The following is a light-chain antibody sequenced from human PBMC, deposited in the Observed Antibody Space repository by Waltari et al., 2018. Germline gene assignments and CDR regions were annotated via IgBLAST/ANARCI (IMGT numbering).Light chain of an antibody. V-gene: IGKV3-20*01. CDR2: GAS. J-gene: IGKJ1*01. CDR1: QSVTRA. Sequence: EIVLTQSPGTLSLSPGESATLSCRTSQSVTRALAWYHQKPGHVPRLLIYGASNRTTGIPDRFSGSGSGTDFSLTISSLEPEDFAVYYCQHYLRLPVTFGQGTKVEVK. CDR3: QHYLRLPVT.